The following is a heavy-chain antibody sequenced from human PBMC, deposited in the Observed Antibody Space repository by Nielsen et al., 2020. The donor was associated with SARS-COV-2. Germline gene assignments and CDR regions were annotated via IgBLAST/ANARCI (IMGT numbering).Heavy chain of an antibody. J-gene: IGHJ4*02. CDR3: TTVPVDY. CDR2: ISGSGGST. V-gene: IGHV3-23*01. D-gene: IGHD4-17*01. CDR1: GFTFSSYA. Sequence: GESLKISCAASGFTFSSYAMSWVRQAPGKGLEWVSAISGSGGSTYYADSVKGRFTISRDNSKNTLYLQMNSLRAEDTAVYYCTTVPVDYWGQGILVTVSS.